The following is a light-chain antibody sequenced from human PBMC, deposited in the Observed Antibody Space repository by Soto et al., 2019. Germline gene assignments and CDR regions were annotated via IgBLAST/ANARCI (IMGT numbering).Light chain of an antibody. V-gene: IGKV3-20*01. J-gene: IGKJ2*01. CDR1: QVVSSSY. Sequence: EIVLTQSPGTLSLSPGESATLSCRANQVVSSSYLAWYQQKPGQAPRLLIYHASDRATGVPDRFSGSGSGTDFALTITRLEPEDVAMFYCQQYGTFPFSFCQGTKLEI. CDR3: QQYGTFPFS. CDR2: HAS.